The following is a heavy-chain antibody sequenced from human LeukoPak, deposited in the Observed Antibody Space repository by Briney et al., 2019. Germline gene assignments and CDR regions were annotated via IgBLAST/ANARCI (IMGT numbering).Heavy chain of an antibody. D-gene: IGHD5-18*01. CDR1: GFTFSTYW. V-gene: IGHV3-74*01. Sequence: GGSLRLSCAASGFTFSTYWMHWVRQAPGKGLVWVSRIDGDGSDTNFADSVKGRFTISRDNAKNTVSLQMNSLRVEDTAVYYCVRGLDSYSYAYGLYWGQGTLVTASS. CDR2: IDGDGSDT. J-gene: IGHJ4*02. CDR3: VRGLDSYSYAYGLY.